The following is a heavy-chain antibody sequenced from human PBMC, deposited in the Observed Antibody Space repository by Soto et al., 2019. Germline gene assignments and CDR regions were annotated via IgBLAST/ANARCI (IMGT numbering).Heavy chain of an antibody. CDR2: VFSTGTT. Sequence: SETLSLTCTVSGGSISNYYWSWIRQPAGKGLEWIGRVFSTGTTNYNPSLRTRVTMSVDTSKKQFSLRLRLVTAADTAVYYCARQYSSGAGWFDSWGQGTLVTVSS. J-gene: IGHJ5*01. D-gene: IGHD3-22*01. CDR1: GGSISNYY. CDR3: ARQYSSGAGWFDS. V-gene: IGHV4-4*07.